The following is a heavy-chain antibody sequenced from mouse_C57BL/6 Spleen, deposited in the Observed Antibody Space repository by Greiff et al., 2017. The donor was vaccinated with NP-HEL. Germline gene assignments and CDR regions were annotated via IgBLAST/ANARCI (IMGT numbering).Heavy chain of an antibody. CDR2: IYPGDGDT. Sequence: VQLQQSGAELVKPGASVKISCKASGYAFSSYWMNWVKQRPGKGLEWIGQIYPGDGDTNYNGKFKGKATLTADKSSSTAYMQLSSLTSEDSAVYFGARGDYGSSYDWYFDVWGTGTTVTVSS. J-gene: IGHJ1*03. V-gene: IGHV1-80*01. CDR1: GYAFSSYW. D-gene: IGHD1-1*01. CDR3: ARGDYGSSYDWYFDV.